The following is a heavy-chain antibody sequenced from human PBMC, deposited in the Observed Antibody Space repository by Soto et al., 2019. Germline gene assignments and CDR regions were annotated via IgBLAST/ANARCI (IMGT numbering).Heavy chain of an antibody. Sequence: PSETLSLTCTVSGGSISSYYWSWIRQPPGKGLEWIGYIYYSGSTNYNPSLKGRVTISVDTSKNRFSLKLSSVTAADTAVYYCARVGSSLTKGNWFDPWGQGTLVTVS. CDR1: GGSISSYY. CDR2: IYYSGST. CDR3: ARVGSSLTKGNWFDP. D-gene: IGHD6-6*01. J-gene: IGHJ5*02. V-gene: IGHV4-59*01.